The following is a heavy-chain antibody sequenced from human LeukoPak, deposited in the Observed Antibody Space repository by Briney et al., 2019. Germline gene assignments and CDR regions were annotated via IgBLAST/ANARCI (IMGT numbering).Heavy chain of an antibody. CDR1: GYSFTSYG. V-gene: IGHV1-18*01. J-gene: IGHJ4*02. CDR2: ISAYNSNT. Sequence: ASVKVSCKASGYSFTSYGISWVRQAPGQGLEWMGWISAYNSNTNYAQNLQGRVTMTTDTSTSTVYLGLRSLRSDDTAVYYCARRGEGPVRGVIITEYWGQGIRVTVSS. D-gene: IGHD3-10*01. CDR3: ARRGEGPVRGVIITEY.